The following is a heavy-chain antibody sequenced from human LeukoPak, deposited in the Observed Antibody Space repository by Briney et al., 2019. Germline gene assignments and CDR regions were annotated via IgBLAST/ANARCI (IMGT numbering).Heavy chain of an antibody. Sequence: GGSLRLSCAASGFTFSSYAMSWVRQAPGKGLEWVSSISGSGVSTYYADSVKGRFTISRDNSKNTLYLQMNSLKTEDTAVYYCSTEFYGSANFNYWGQGTLVTVSS. D-gene: IGHD3-10*01. CDR1: GFTFSSYA. CDR3: STEFYGSANFNY. V-gene: IGHV3-23*01. J-gene: IGHJ4*02. CDR2: ISGSGVST.